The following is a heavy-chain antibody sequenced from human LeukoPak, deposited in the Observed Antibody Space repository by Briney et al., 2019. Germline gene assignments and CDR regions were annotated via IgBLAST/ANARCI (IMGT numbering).Heavy chain of an antibody. V-gene: IGHV4-61*01. CDR1: GGSVSSGSYY. CDR2: IYYSGST. J-gene: IGHJ3*02. CDR3: ARSTVVTLEAFDI. D-gene: IGHD4-23*01. Sequence: SETLSLTCTVSGGSVSSGSYYWSWIREPPGKGLEWIGYIYYSGSTNYNPSLKSRVTISVDTSKNQFSLKLSSVTAADTAVYYCARSTVVTLEAFDIWGQGTMVTVSS.